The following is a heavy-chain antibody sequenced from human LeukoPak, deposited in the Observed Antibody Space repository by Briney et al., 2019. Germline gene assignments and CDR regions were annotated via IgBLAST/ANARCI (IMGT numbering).Heavy chain of an antibody. D-gene: IGHD3-22*01. Sequence: SETLSLTCTVSGGSISSSSYYWGWIRQPPGKGLEWIGSIYHSGSTYFHPSLKSRVTISVDTSKNQFSLKLSSVTAADTAVYYCARDQAAYYDRSGYHYSPTAAAFDIWGQGTVVTVSS. J-gene: IGHJ3*02. CDR1: GGSISSSSYY. CDR2: IYHSGST. CDR3: ARDQAAYYDRSGYHYSPTAAAFDI. V-gene: IGHV4-39*07.